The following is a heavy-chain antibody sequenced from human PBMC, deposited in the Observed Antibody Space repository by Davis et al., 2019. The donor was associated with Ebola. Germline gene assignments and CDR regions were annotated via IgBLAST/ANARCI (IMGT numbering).Heavy chain of an antibody. V-gene: IGHV1-18*01. D-gene: IGHD2-8*02. CDR3: ARGFGYCTGGVCYYYYGMDV. Sequence: AASVKVSCKASGYTFTSYGISWVRQAPGQGLEWMGWISAYNGNTNYAQKLQGRVTMTTDTSTSTAYMELRSLRSDDTAVYYCARGFGYCTGGVCYYYYGMDVWGQGTTVTVSS. CDR2: ISAYNGNT. CDR1: GYTFTSYG. J-gene: IGHJ6*02.